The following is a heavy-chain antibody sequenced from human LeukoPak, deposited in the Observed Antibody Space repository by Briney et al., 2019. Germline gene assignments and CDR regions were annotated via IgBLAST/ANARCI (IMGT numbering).Heavy chain of an antibody. Sequence: SETLSLTCTVSGDSISGYYWNWIRQPPGKGLEWIGYVYHNGGANYNANYIPSLKSRLTISVDTSKNHFILRLSSVTAADTAVYYCARSSEQQLVRQLDYWGQGTLVTVSS. CDR2: VYHNGGA. J-gene: IGHJ4*02. V-gene: IGHV4-59*01. CDR3: ARSSEQQLVRQLDY. CDR1: GDSISGYY. D-gene: IGHD6-13*01.